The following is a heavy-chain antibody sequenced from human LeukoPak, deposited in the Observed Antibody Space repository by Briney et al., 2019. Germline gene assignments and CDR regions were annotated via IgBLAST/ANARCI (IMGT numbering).Heavy chain of an antibody. D-gene: IGHD4-23*01. CDR3: ARVGVFVGGPGYFDY. Sequence: PGGSLRLSCAASGFTFSSYSMNWVRRAPGKGLEWVSSISSSSSYIYYADSVKGRFTISRDNAKNSLYLQMNSLRAEDTAVYYCARVGVFVGGPGYFDYWGQGTLVTVSS. CDR2: ISSSSSYI. J-gene: IGHJ4*02. V-gene: IGHV3-21*01. CDR1: GFTFSSYS.